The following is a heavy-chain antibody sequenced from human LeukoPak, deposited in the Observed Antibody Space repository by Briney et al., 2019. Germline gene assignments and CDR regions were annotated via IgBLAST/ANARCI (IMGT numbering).Heavy chain of an antibody. CDR1: GGTFISYA. V-gene: IGHV1-69*13. Sequence: VASVKVSCKASGGTFISYAISWVRQAPGQGLEWMGGIIPIFGTANYAQKFQGRVTITADESTSTAYMELSSLRSEDTAVYYCARDSVGDYYDTGVWGGTKSSEVSTSWGQGTLVTVSS. CDR2: IIPIFGTA. CDR3: ARDSVGDYYDTGVWGGTKSSEVSTS. J-gene: IGHJ5*02. D-gene: IGHD3-22*01.